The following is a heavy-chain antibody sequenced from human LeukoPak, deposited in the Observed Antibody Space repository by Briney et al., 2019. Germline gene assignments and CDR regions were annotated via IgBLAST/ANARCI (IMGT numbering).Heavy chain of an antibody. D-gene: IGHD2-8*01. CDR3: ARDNHCTNGVCYYFDY. J-gene: IGHJ4*02. CDR2: IYYSGST. V-gene: IGHV4-59*01. CDR1: GGSISSSY. Sequence: SETLSLTCTVSGGSISSSYWSWIRQPPGKGLEWIGYIYYSGSTTYNPSLKSRVTISVDTSKNQFSLKLSSVTAADTAVYYCARDNHCTNGVCYYFDYWGQGTLVTVSS.